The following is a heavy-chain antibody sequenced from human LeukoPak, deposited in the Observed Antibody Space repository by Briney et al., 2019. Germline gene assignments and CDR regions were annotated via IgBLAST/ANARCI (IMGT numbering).Heavy chain of an antibody. V-gene: IGHV4-4*07. CDR2: IYTSGST. CDR3: ARVIAAAGTGWNYYYYMDV. CDR1: GGSISSYH. D-gene: IGHD6-13*01. J-gene: IGHJ6*03. Sequence: PSETLSLTCTVSGGSISSYHWSWIRQPAGKGLEWIGRIYTSGSTNYNPSLKSRVTISVDKSKNQFSLKLSSVTAADTAVYYCARVIAAAGTGWNYYYYMDVWGKGTTVTVSS.